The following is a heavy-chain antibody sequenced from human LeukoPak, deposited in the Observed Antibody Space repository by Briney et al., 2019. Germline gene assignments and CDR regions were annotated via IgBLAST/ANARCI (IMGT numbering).Heavy chain of an antibody. CDR1: GFTFSTYG. Sequence: PGGSLRLSCAASGFTFSTYGIHWVRQAPGKGLEWVAFIRSDGSNEYYADSVKGRFTISRDNSKNTLFLQMNSLRAEDTAVYYCASHYDSSGYYADYWGQGTLVTVSS. CDR2: IRSDGSNE. D-gene: IGHD3-22*01. V-gene: IGHV3-30*02. J-gene: IGHJ4*02. CDR3: ASHYDSSGYYADY.